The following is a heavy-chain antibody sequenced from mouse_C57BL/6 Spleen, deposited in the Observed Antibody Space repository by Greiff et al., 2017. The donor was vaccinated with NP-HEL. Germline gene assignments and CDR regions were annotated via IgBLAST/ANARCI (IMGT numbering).Heavy chain of an antibody. J-gene: IGHJ3*01. CDR3: ASGLDGGFAY. V-gene: IGHV2-6*01. CDR2: IWGVGST. CDR1: GFSLTSYG. D-gene: IGHD2-3*01. Sequence: VQLQQSGPGLVAPSQSLSITCTVSGFSLTSYGVDWVRQSPGKGLEWLGVIWGVGSTNYNSALKSRLSISKDNSKSQVFLKMNSLQTDDTAMYYCASGLDGGFAYWGQGTLVTVSA.